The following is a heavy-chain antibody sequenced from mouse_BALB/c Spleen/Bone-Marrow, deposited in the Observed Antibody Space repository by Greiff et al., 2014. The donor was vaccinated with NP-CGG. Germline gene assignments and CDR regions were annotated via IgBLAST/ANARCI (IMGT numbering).Heavy chain of an antibody. V-gene: IGHV4-1*02. Sequence: VQLKESGGGLVQPGGSLKLSCAASGFDFSGYWMSWVRQAPGKGLQWIGEINPNSRTINYAPSLKDKFIISRDNAKNTLYLQMRKVRSEDTALYYCARQAYYGPSDYWGQGPTLTVSS. J-gene: IGHJ2*01. CDR2: INPNSRTI. D-gene: IGHD2-10*01. CDR3: ARQAYYGPSDY. CDR1: GFDFSGYW.